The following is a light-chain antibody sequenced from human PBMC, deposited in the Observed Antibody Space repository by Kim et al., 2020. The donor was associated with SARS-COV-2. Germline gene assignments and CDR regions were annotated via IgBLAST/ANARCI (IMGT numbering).Light chain of an antibody. Sequence: QAVVTQEPSLTVSPGGTVTLTCGSSTGAVTSGHYPYWFQQKPGQAPRTLIYDTSNKHSWTPARFSGSLLGGKAALTLSGAQPEDEADYYCLLSYSGVHWVFGGGTKVTVL. CDR3: LLSYSGVHWV. V-gene: IGLV7-46*01. CDR2: DTS. J-gene: IGLJ3*02. CDR1: TGAVTSGHY.